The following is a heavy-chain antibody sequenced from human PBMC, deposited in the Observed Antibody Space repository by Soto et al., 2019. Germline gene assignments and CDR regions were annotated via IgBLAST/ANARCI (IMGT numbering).Heavy chain of an antibody. Sequence: QVQLVQSGAEVKKPGASVKVSCKASGYTFTSYNINWVRQATGQGLEWMGWTNPNSGHTGYAQKFQGRVTMTRDTSITTAYMALNRLTSEDTAVYYCTRGHNWFDPWGQGTLVIVSS. CDR2: TNPNSGHT. CDR1: GYTFTSYN. J-gene: IGHJ5*02. V-gene: IGHV1-8*01. CDR3: TRGHNWFDP.